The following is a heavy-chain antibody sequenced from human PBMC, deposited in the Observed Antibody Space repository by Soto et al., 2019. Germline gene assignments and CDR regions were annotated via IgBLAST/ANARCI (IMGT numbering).Heavy chain of an antibody. D-gene: IGHD6-19*01. J-gene: IGHJ4*02. CDR3: AHGSGWLFDY. V-gene: IGHV2-5*02. Sequence: QITLKESGPTLVKPTQTLTLTCTFSGFSLSTRDVGVGWIRQPPGKALEWLALLYWDDDNRYSPSLRRRLTLTKDTSKNPVVLTMTNMAPVDTATYYCAHGSGWLFDYWGPGTLVTVSS. CDR2: LYWDDDN. CDR1: GFSLSTRDVG.